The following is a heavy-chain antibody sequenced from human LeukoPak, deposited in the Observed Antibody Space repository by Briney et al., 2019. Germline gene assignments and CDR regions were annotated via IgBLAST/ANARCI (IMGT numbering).Heavy chain of an antibody. V-gene: IGHV4-59*01. CDR2: IYDTGNT. J-gene: IGHJ6*02. Sequence: SETLSLTCTVSGGSISNYYWSWIRQPPGKGLEWVGNIYDTGNTNYNPSLKSRVTMSSDTSKNQFSLKLTSVTAADTAVYYCARDMGNWNNYYYYSMDVWGQGTAVTVSS. CDR3: ARDMGNWNNYYYYSMDV. CDR1: GGSISNYY. D-gene: IGHD1-1*01.